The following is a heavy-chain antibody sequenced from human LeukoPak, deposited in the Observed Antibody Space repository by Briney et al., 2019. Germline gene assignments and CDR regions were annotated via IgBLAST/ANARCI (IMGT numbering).Heavy chain of an antibody. CDR3: TTGGHHGSGSYAEY. J-gene: IGHJ4*02. D-gene: IGHD3-10*01. V-gene: IGHV3-15*05. Sequence: GGSLRLSCAASGFTFSNAWMTWVRQAPGKGLEWVGRIKSKSDGGTTDYAAPVKGRFTISREDSKKTVYMQMNSLKTEDTAVYYCTTGGHHGSGSYAEYWGQGTLVTVSS. CDR1: GFTFSNAW. CDR2: IKSKSDGGTT.